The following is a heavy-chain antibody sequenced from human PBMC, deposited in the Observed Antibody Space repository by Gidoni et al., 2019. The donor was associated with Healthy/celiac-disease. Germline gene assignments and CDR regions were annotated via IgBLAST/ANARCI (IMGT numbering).Heavy chain of an antibody. D-gene: IGHD3-22*01. CDR1: GYTFTSYY. CDR2: INPSGGST. CDR3: ARDLYYDSSGYYYPGDY. Sequence: QVQLVQSGAEVKKPGASVKVSCKASGYTFTSYYMHWVRQAPGQGLEWMGIINPSGGSTSYAQKFQGRVTMTRDTSTSTVYMELSSLRSEDTAVYYCARDLYYDSSGYYYPGDYWGQGTLVTVSS. V-gene: IGHV1-46*03. J-gene: IGHJ4*02.